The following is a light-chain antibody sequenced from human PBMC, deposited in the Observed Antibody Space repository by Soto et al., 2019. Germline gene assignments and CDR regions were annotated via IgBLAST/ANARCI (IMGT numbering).Light chain of an antibody. CDR3: MQALQTPRT. Sequence: EIVMIQSPLSLPVTPGEPASISCRSSQSLLHSNGYNYLDWYVQKPGQSPQLLIYLGSNRASGVPDRFSGSGSGTDFTLKISRVEAEDVGVYYCMQALQTPRTFGQGTKVEIK. J-gene: IGKJ1*01. V-gene: IGKV2-28*01. CDR2: LGS. CDR1: QSLLHSNGYNY.